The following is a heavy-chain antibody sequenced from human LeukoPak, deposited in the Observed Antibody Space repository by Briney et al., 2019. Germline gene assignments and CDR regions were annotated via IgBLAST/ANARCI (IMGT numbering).Heavy chain of an antibody. Sequence: SVKVSCKASGGTFSSYAISWVRQAPGQGLEWMGGIIPIFGTANYAQKFQGRVTITADESTSTAYMELSSLRSEDTAVHYCARLHPVQGYRESGYYYYYGMDVWGKGTTVTVSS. CDR1: GGTFSSYA. D-gene: IGHD5-18*01. CDR2: IIPIFGTA. V-gene: IGHV1-69*01. CDR3: ARLHPVQGYRESGYYYYYGMDV. J-gene: IGHJ6*04.